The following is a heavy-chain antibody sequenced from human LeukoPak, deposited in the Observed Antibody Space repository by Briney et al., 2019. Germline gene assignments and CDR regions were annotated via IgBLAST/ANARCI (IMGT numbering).Heavy chain of an antibody. Sequence: PSETLSLTCTVSGGPNSRHHWSWIRQPAGKGLEWIGRNYTSGSTNYNPSLKSRVTMSVDTSKNQFSLKLSSVTAADTAVYYCAGNFDCSSTSCYYNYGMDVWGQGTTVTVSS. D-gene: IGHD2-2*01. CDR1: GGPNSRHH. J-gene: IGHJ6*02. CDR2: NYTSGST. CDR3: AGNFDCSSTSCYYNYGMDV. V-gene: IGHV4-4*07.